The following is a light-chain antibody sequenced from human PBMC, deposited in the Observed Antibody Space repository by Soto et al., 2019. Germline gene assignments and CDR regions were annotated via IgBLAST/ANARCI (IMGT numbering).Light chain of an antibody. CDR3: QTWGTGIVV. CDR1: SGHSSYA. Sequence: QLVLTQSPSASASLGASVKLTCTLSSGHSSYAIAWHQQQPLKGPRYLMKLNSDGSHSKGDGIPDRFSGSSPGAERYLTISSLQSEDEADYYCQTWGTGIVVFGGGTKVTVL. CDR2: LNSDGSH. V-gene: IGLV4-69*01. J-gene: IGLJ2*01.